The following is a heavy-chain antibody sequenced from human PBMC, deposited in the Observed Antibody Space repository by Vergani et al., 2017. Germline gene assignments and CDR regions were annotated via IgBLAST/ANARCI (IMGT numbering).Heavy chain of an antibody. V-gene: IGHV1-69*08. CDR3: ARDDGYNPVYYYYYGMDV. J-gene: IGHJ6*02. CDR1: GGTFSSYT. CDR2: NIPILGIA. Sequence: QVQLVQSGAEVKKPGSSVKVSCKASGGTFSSYTISWVRQAPGQGLEWMGRNIPILGIANYAQKFQGRVTITADKSTSTAYMELSSLRSEDTAVYYCARDDGYNPVYYYYYGMDVWGQGTTVTVSS. D-gene: IGHD5-24*01.